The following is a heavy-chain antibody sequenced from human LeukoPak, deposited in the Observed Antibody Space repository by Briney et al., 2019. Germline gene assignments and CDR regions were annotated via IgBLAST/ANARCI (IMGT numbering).Heavy chain of an antibody. Sequence: PSETLSLTCTVSGGSISSYYWSWIRQPPGKGLEWIGYIYYSGSTNYNPSLKSRVTISVDTSKNQFSLKLSSVTAADTAVYYCARLHGSGSYYNPYYFDYWGQGTLVTVSS. CDR2: IYYSGST. D-gene: IGHD3-10*01. CDR3: ARLHGSGSYYNPYYFDY. CDR1: GGSISSYY. V-gene: IGHV4-59*01. J-gene: IGHJ4*02.